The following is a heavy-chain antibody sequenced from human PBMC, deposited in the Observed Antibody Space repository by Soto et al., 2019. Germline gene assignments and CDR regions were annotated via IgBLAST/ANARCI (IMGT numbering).Heavy chain of an antibody. D-gene: IGHD2-2*02. CDR1: GGSISSGVYY. CDR3: TRVARYTPPTYYYYGLDV. Sequence: SETLSLTCTVSGGSISSGVYYWNWIRQHPGRGLEWIGYISHSGSTHYNPSLRSRVTISADASKNQFSLELSSVTAADTAVYYCTRVARYTPPTYYYYGLDVWGQGTTVTVSS. V-gene: IGHV4-31*03. CDR2: ISHSGST. J-gene: IGHJ6*02.